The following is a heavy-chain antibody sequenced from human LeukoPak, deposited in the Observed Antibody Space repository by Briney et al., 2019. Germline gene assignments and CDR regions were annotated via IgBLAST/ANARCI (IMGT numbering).Heavy chain of an antibody. CDR2: IHYSGST. D-gene: IGHD3-22*01. J-gene: IGHJ4*02. CDR1: GFIFSNAW. Sequence: GSLRLSCAASGFIFSNAWMSWVRQPPGKGLEWIGYIHYSGSTNCNPSLKSRVTISVDTSKNQFSLRLSSVTAADTAVYYCARAFDSSGYLVPLDYWGQGTLVTVSS. V-gene: IGHV4-59*01. CDR3: ARAFDSSGYLVPLDY.